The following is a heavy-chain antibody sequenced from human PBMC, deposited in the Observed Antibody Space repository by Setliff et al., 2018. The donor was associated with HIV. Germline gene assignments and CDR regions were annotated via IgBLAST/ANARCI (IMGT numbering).Heavy chain of an antibody. J-gene: IGHJ4*02. D-gene: IGHD6-13*01. CDR3: SRVYRRSWFFFDH. CDR2: ISASGST. V-gene: IGHV4-61*02. CDR1: GGSISTGVYY. Sequence: PSETLSLTCAVSGGSISTGVYYWSWIRQPAEKALEWIGRISASGSTNYNPALESRVTLSIDTSNNQLSLKLTSVTAADTAVYYCSRVYRRSWFFFDHWGQGILVTVSS.